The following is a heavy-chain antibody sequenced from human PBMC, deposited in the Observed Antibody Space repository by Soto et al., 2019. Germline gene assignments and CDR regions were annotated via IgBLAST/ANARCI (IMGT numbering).Heavy chain of an antibody. CDR1: GYIFTSYA. V-gene: IGHV1-3*04. CDR3: ARDGDGPGRRHDY. CDR2: INTGTGNT. Sequence: ASVKVSCKASGYIFTSYAMHWVRQAPGQRLEWMGWINTGTGNTKYSQKFQGRVTITRDTSTSTAYMELRSLRSDDTAVYYCARDGDGPGRRHDYWGQGTLVTVSS. J-gene: IGHJ4*02. D-gene: IGHD3-10*01.